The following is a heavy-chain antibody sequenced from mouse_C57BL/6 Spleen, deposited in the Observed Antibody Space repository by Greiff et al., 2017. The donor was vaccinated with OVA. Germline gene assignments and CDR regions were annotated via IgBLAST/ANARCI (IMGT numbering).Heavy chain of an antibody. CDR1: GYSITSGYY. V-gene: IGHV3-6*01. CDR3: ARAGFFYDYDRFAY. CDR2: ISYDGSN. Sequence: DVQLQESGPGLVKPSQSLSLTCSVTGYSITSGYYWNWIRQFPGNKLEWMGYISYDGSNNYNPSLKNRISITRDTSKNQFFLKLNSVTTEDTATYYCARAGFFYDYDRFAYWGQGTLVTVSA. J-gene: IGHJ3*01. D-gene: IGHD2-4*01.